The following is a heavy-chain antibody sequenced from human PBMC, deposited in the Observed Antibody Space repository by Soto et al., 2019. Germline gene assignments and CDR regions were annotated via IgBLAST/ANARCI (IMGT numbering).Heavy chain of an antibody. D-gene: IGHD2-15*01. CDR2: IYHSGST. Sequence: QLQLQESGSGLVKPSQTLSLTCAVSGGSISSGGYSWSWIRQPPGKGLEWIGYIYHSGSTYYNPSLKSRVTIAVDSSNNQFSPKLSSVTAADTAVYYCARGQVVAAQHWGQGTLVTVSS. CDR3: ARGQVVAAQH. V-gene: IGHV4-30-2*01. CDR1: GGSISSGGYS. J-gene: IGHJ4*02.